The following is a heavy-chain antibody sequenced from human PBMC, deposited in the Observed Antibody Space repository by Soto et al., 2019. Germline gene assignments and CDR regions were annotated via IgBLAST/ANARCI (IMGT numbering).Heavy chain of an antibody. V-gene: IGHV3-21*01. J-gene: IGHJ6*03. CDR3: ARTTHIVVVVAATENYYYMDV. CDR2: ISSSSSEK. CDR1: GFTFSSYS. Sequence: PGGSLRLSCAASGFTFSSYSMNWVRQAPGKGLEWVSSISSSSSEKYYVDSVKGRFTISRDNAKNSLYLQMNSLRAEDTAVYYCARTTHIVVVVAATENYYYMDVWGKGTTVTVSS. D-gene: IGHD2-15*01.